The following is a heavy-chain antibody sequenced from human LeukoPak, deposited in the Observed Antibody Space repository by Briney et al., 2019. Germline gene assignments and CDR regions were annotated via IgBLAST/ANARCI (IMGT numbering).Heavy chain of an antibody. J-gene: IGHJ4*02. Sequence: GGSLRLSCAASGFTFDDYGMSWVRQAPGKGLEWVSGINWNGGSTGYADSVKGRFTISRDNAKNSLYLQMNSLRAEDTAVYYCARDRYSSSHLDYWGQGTLVTVSS. V-gene: IGHV3-20*04. CDR3: ARDRYSSSHLDY. CDR1: GFTFDDYG. CDR2: INWNGGST. D-gene: IGHD6-13*01.